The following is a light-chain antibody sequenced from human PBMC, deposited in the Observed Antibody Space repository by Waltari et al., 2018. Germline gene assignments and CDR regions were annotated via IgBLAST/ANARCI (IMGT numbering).Light chain of an antibody. CDR3: SLYLGSGIWV. CDR2: KGN. Sequence: QAVVTQEPSLSVSPGGTVTLTCALSSGSVSTTSYATWYQQTPGQPPRTVVYKGNARSSGVPVRFSGSILGNTAALTITGAQADDESAYYCSLYLGSGIWVFGGGTKLTVL. J-gene: IGLJ3*02. CDR1: SGSVSTTSY. V-gene: IGLV8-61*01.